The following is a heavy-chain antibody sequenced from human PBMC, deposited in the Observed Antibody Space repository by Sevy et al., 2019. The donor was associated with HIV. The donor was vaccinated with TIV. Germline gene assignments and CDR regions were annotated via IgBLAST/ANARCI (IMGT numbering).Heavy chain of an antibody. CDR3: ARDMRQGILPTYGMDV. CDR1: DGSVSSGSYY. D-gene: IGHD1-26*01. V-gene: IGHV4-61*01. Sequence: SETLSLTCTVSDGSVSSGSYYWSWIRQPPGKGLEWIGYIYYSGSTNYNPSLKSRVTISVDTSKNQFSLKLSSVTAADTAMYYCARDMRQGILPTYGMDVWGQGTTVTVSS. CDR2: IYYSGST. J-gene: IGHJ6*02.